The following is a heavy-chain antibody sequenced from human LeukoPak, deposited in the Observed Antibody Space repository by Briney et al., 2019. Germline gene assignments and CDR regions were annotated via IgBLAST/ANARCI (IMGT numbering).Heavy chain of an antibody. CDR3: ARADYDSGGSTRKQIDF. J-gene: IGHJ4*02. V-gene: IGHV1-8*01. Sequence: GASVKVSCKASGYTFTSYDINWARQATGQGLEWMGWMNPNSGNTAYAQKFQGRVTMTRNTSISTAYMELSSLRSEDTAVYYCARADYDSGGSTRKQIDFWGQGTLVTVSS. CDR1: GYTFTSYD. CDR2: MNPNSGNT. D-gene: IGHD3-22*01.